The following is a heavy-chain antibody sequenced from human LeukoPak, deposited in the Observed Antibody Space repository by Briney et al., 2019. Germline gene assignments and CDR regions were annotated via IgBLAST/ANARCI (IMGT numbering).Heavy chain of an antibody. CDR1: GGSIGSSNW. Sequence: SGTLSLTCAVSGGSIGSSNWWSWVRQPPGKGLEWIGEIYHSGSTNYNPSLKSRVTISVDKSKNQFSLKLSSVTAADTAVYYCARETTVTTYVHYYYYMDVWGKGTTVTVSS. CDR3: ARETTVTTYVHYYYYMDV. D-gene: IGHD4-17*01. V-gene: IGHV4-4*02. J-gene: IGHJ6*03. CDR2: IYHSGST.